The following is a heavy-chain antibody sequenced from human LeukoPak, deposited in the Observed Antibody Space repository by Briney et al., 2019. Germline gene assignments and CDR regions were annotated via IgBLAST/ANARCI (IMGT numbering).Heavy chain of an antibody. J-gene: IGHJ3*02. Sequence: LSGGSLRLSGEASGIIFSNYGMNWVRQAPGKRLEWVSGTSPSGGTTYYADSLKGRFSISRDNSKNTVYLQMNSLRADDTAVYYCARDLSWGAFIWGQGTMVTVSS. CDR2: TSPSGGTT. V-gene: IGHV3-23*01. CDR1: GIIFSNYG. CDR3: ARDLSWGAFI. D-gene: IGHD3-16*01.